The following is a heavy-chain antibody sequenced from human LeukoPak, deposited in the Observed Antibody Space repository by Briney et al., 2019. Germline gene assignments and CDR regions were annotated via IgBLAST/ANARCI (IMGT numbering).Heavy chain of an antibody. J-gene: IGHJ5*02. CDR2: INPNSGGT. D-gene: IGHD2-15*01. CDR3: ARDQYCSGGSCPS. Sequence: ASVKVSCKASGYTFTGYYMRWVRQAPGQGLEWMGRINPNSGGTNYAQKFQGRVTMTRDTSISTAYMELSRLRSDDTAVYYCARDQYCSGGSCPSWGQGTLVTVSS. V-gene: IGHV1-2*06. CDR1: GYTFTGYY.